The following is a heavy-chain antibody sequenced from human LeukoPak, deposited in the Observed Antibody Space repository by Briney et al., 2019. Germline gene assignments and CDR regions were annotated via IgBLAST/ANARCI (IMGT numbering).Heavy chain of an antibody. J-gene: IGHJ2*01. D-gene: IGHD2-15*01. CDR2: IYYSGST. CDR1: GGSISSSSYY. Sequence: SETLSLTCTVSGGSISSSSYYWGWIRQPPGKGLEWIGSIYYSGSTYYNPSLKSRVTISVDTSKNQFSLKLSSVTAADTAVYYCARLCVDIVVVVAAKGGWYFHLWGRGTLVTVSS. V-gene: IGHV4-39*01. CDR3: ARLCVDIVVVVAAKGGWYFHL.